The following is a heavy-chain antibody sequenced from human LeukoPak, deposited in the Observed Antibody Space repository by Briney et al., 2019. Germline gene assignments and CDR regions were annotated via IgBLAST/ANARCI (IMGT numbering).Heavy chain of an antibody. CDR3: ATLFSTTWRFFQH. J-gene: IGHJ1*01. CDR2: IIGSGGIT. V-gene: IGHV3-23*01. CDR1: GFTFSNYV. Sequence: GGSLRLSCAVSGFTFSNYVMSWVRQAPGRGLEWVSAIIGSGGITYYADSVKGRFTISRDNSKDTLYLQMNSLRAEDTAVYYCATLFSTTWRFFQHWGQGTLVTVSS. D-gene: IGHD1-14*01.